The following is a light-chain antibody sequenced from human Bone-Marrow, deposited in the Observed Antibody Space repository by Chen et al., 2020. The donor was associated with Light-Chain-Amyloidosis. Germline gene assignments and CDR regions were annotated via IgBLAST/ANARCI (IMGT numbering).Light chain of an antibody. CDR1: SRDVGGDNH. Sequence: QSAPTPPACVSGSAGRSLTIPRPGTSRDVGGDNHVSWYQQHPDKAPKHMIYEVTNRPSWVPDRFSGSKSDNTASLTISGLQTEDEADYFCSSYTITNTLVFGSGTRVTVL. J-gene: IGLJ1*01. V-gene: IGLV2-14*01. CDR2: EVT. CDR3: SSYTITNTLV.